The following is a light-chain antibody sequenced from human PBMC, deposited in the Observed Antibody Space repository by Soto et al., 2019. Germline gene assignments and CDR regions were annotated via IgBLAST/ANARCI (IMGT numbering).Light chain of an antibody. Sequence: DIQMTQSPSTLSASVGDRVTITCRASQSIRNWLAWYQQKRGKAPKLLIYDASRLESGVPSRFSGSESGTDVTLTISNLQPDDFATYNCHQYNTYSQTFGQGTKVEIK. V-gene: IGKV1-5*01. J-gene: IGKJ2*01. CDR3: HQYNTYSQT. CDR2: DAS. CDR1: QSIRNW.